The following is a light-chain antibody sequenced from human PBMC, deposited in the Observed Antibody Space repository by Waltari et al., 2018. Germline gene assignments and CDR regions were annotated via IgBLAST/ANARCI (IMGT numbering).Light chain of an antibody. CDR1: QSVSSSY. CDR2: VAS. J-gene: IGKJ4*01. Sequence: EIVLTQSPGTLSLSPGERATLSCRASQSVSSSYLAWYQQKPGQAPRLLIYVASSSATGIPDRFSGSGSGTDFTLTISRLEPEDFAVYYCQQYGSSPLPLTFGGGTKVEIK. V-gene: IGKV3-20*01. CDR3: QQYGSSPLPLT.